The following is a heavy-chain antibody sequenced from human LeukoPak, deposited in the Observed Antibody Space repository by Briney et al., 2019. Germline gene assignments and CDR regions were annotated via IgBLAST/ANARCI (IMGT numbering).Heavy chain of an antibody. V-gene: IGHV3-20*04. CDR1: GFTFEDFG. D-gene: IGHD3-16*01. CDR2: ANWNGEST. Sequence: GGSLRLFCTASGFTFEDFGMTWVRHAPGKGLEWVSSANWNGESTVYADSVKGRFTISRDNAKKSLYLQMNSLRAEDTALYYCARSEGSWGNYYFDYWGQGTLVTVSS. J-gene: IGHJ4*02. CDR3: ARSEGSWGNYYFDY.